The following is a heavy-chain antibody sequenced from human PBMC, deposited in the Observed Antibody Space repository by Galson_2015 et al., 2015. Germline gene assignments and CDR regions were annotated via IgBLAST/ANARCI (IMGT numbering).Heavy chain of an antibody. CDR1: GIAFSSYA. CDR2: ISGSGDST. V-gene: IGHV3-23*01. Sequence: SLRLSCAASGIAFSSYAMNWVRQAPGKGLERVSVISGSGDSTFYGDSVKGRFTISRDNSKNTLFLQMNSLRAEDTAVYYCAKNRAGWYSRGGSNSWGQGTLVTVSS. D-gene: IGHD6-19*01. CDR3: AKNRAGWYSRGGSNS. J-gene: IGHJ4*02.